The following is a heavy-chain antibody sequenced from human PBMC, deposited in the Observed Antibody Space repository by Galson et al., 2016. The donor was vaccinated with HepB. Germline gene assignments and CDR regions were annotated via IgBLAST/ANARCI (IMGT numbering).Heavy chain of an antibody. J-gene: IGHJ6*02. CDR3: ARGRGYSGYASYYGMDV. D-gene: IGHD5-12*01. Sequence: SLRLSCAASGFTISSHYVSWVRQAPGKGLEWVSTIYSDGSTYYADSVKGRFTISRDNSKNTLYLQMNSLRAEDTALYYCARGRGYSGYASYYGMDVWGQGTTVTVSS. CDR1: GFTISSHY. V-gene: IGHV3-53*01. CDR2: IYSDGST.